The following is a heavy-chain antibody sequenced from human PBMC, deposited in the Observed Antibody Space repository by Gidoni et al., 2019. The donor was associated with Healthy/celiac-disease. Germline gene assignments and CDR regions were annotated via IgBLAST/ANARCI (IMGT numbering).Heavy chain of an antibody. D-gene: IGHD3-22*01. CDR2: IIPIFGTA. V-gene: IGHV1-69*06. Sequence: QVQLVQSGADVKKPGSSVTVSCKASVGTFSSYAISWVRQAPGQGLEWMGGIIPIFGTANYAQKFQGRVTITADKSTSTAYMELSSLRSEDTAVYYCARGLRYKGGYPSDYWGQGTLVTVSS. CDR1: VGTFSSYA. J-gene: IGHJ4*02. CDR3: ARGLRYKGGYPSDY.